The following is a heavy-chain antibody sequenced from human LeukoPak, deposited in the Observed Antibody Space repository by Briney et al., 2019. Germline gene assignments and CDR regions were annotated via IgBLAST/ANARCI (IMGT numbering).Heavy chain of an antibody. D-gene: IGHD6-19*01. Sequence: GASVKVSCKASGSTFTSYGISWVRQAPGQGLEWMGWISGYNGNTNYAQKLQGRVTMTTDTSTSTAYMELRSLRSDDTAVYYCASDGIAVAGTGLEYWGQGTLVTVSS. CDR1: GSTFTSYG. J-gene: IGHJ4*02. V-gene: IGHV1-18*01. CDR2: ISGYNGNT. CDR3: ASDGIAVAGTGLEY.